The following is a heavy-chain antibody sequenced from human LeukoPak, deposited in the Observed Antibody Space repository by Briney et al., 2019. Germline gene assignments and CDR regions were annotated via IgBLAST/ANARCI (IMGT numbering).Heavy chain of an antibody. D-gene: IGHD3-22*01. Sequence: GGSLRLSCAASGFTVSSNYMSWVRQAPGKGLEWVSVIYSGGSTYYADSVKGRFTISRDNSKNTLYLQMNSLRAEDTAVYYCARAPAPGYDSSGYPLWYYFDYWAREPWSPSPQ. J-gene: IGHJ4*02. CDR2: IYSGGST. CDR3: ARAPAPGYDSSGYPLWYYFDY. CDR1: GFTVSSNY. V-gene: IGHV3-66*02.